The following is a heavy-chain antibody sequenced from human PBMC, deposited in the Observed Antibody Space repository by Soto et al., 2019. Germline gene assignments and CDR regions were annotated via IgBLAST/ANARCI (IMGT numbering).Heavy chain of an antibody. D-gene: IGHD5-12*01. V-gene: IGHV3-23*01. J-gene: IGHJ6*02. CDR3: AKLGYEDYYYYGMDV. Sequence: GGSLRLSCAASGFTFSSYAMSWVRQAPGKGLEWVSAISGSGGSTYFADSVKGRFTISRDNSKNTLYLQMNSLRAEDTAVYYCAKLGYEDYYYYGMDVWGQGTTVTVSS. CDR1: GFTFSSYA. CDR2: ISGSGGST.